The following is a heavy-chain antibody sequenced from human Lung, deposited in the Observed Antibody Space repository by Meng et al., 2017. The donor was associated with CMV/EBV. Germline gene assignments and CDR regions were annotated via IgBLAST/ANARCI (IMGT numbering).Heavy chain of an antibody. Sequence: QVQVHPSGPGLVKPSQTLSLTCAIAGDMVSSNSAAWHWIRQSPSRGLEWLGRTYYRSKWYHEYAVSVKSRITISPDTPKNQFSLQLNSMTPEDTAVYYCARGINGGCGDWGQGTLVTVSS. D-gene: IGHD4-23*01. CDR3: ARGINGGCGD. J-gene: IGHJ4*02. V-gene: IGHV6-1*01. CDR1: GDMVSSNSAA. CDR2: TYYRSKWYH.